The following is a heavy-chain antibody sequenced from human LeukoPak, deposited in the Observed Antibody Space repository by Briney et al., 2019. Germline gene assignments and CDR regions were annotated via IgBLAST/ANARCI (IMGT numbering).Heavy chain of an antibody. D-gene: IGHD6-13*01. V-gene: IGHV3-53*01. CDR3: ARALPSSLFAFDI. J-gene: IGHJ3*02. CDR1: GFTVSSNY. CDR2: IYSGGNT. Sequence: GGSLRLSCAASGFTVSSNYMSWVRQAPGKGLEWVSVIYSGGNTYYADSVKGRFTISRDNSKNTLYLQMNSLRAEDTAVYYCARALPSSLFAFDIWGQGTMVTVSS.